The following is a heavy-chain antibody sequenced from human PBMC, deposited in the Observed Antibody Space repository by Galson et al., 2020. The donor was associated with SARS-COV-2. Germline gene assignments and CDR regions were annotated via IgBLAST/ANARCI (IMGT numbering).Heavy chain of an antibody. Sequence: ASVKVSCKVSGYTLTELSMHWVRQAPGKGLEWMGGFDPEDGETIYAQKFQGRVTMTEDTSTDTAYMELSSLRSEDTAVYYCATTAMYYYDSSGYYGRRGWFDPWGQGTLVTVSS. D-gene: IGHD3-22*01. V-gene: IGHV1-24*01. CDR1: GYTLTELS. J-gene: IGHJ5*02. CDR2: FDPEDGET. CDR3: ATTAMYYYDSSGYYGRRGWFDP.